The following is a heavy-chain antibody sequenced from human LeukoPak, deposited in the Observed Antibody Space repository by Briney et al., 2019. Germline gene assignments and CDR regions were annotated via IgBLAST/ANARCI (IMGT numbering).Heavy chain of an antibody. J-gene: IGHJ4*02. D-gene: IGHD2/OR15-2a*01. CDR3: AKERPQTTSFDY. CDR1: GFTFSSYA. V-gene: IGHV3-23*01. CDR2: ISGSGANT. Sequence: GGSLRLSCAASGFTFSSYAMSWVRQAPGKGLEWVSTISGSGANTYYADSVKGRFTISRDNSRNTLYLQMNSLRAEDTAIYYCAKERPQTTSFDYWGQGTLVTVSS.